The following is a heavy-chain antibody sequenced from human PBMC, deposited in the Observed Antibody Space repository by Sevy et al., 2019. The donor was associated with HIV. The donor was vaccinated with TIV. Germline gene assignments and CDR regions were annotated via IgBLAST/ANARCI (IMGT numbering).Heavy chain of an antibody. D-gene: IGHD5-12*01. CDR3: AIPGFSGYDGVDQ. CDR1: GYTFTSYS. J-gene: IGHJ4*02. Sequence: ASVKVSCKASGYTFTSYSIHWVRQAPGQGLEWMGIINPSGGSKTYAQMFQGRVTLTRDKSTSTVFLELSSLRSDDTAGYYCAIPGFSGYDGVDQWGQGTLVTVSS. V-gene: IGHV1-46*01. CDR2: INPSGGSK.